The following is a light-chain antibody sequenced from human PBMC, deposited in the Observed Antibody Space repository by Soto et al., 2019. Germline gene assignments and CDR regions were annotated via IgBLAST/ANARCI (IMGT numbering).Light chain of an antibody. CDR1: SSNIGSNT. J-gene: IGLJ3*02. Sequence: QSVLTQPPSASGTPGQRVTISCFGSSSNIGSNTVNWYQQLPGTAPKLVIYSNNQRPSGVPDRFSGSKSGTSASLVISDLQSDDEAVYYCGPRDDSLNGWVFGGGTKLTVL. CDR2: SNN. CDR3: GPRDDSLNGWV. V-gene: IGLV1-44*01.